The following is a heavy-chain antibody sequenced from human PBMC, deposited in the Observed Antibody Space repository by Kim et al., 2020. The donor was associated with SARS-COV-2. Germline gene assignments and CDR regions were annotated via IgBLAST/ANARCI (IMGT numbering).Heavy chain of an antibody. D-gene: IGHD6-6*01. Sequence: GGSLRLSCSASGFTFSSNAIHWVRQAPGKGLEYVSAISTNGGTTYYADSVKDRSTISRDNSKNTVYFQMSSLRVEDTALYYCVRDSYSISGRFWGQGTLVTVPQ. J-gene: IGHJ4*02. CDR2: ISTNGGTT. CDR1: GFTFSSNA. V-gene: IGHV3-64D*06. CDR3: VRDSYSISGRF.